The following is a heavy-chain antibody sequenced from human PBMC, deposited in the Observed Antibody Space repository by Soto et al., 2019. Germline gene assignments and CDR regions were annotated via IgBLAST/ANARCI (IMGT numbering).Heavy chain of an antibody. Sequence: GGSLRLSCAASGFTFSSYGMHWVRQAPGKGLEWVAVISYDGSNKYYADSVKGRFTISRDNSKNTLYLQMNSLRAEDTAVYYCAKVDYYDSSGYYATWEYYGMDVWGQGTTVTVS. CDR2: ISYDGSNK. V-gene: IGHV3-30*18. CDR1: GFTFSSYG. J-gene: IGHJ6*02. CDR3: AKVDYYDSSGYYATWEYYGMDV. D-gene: IGHD3-22*01.